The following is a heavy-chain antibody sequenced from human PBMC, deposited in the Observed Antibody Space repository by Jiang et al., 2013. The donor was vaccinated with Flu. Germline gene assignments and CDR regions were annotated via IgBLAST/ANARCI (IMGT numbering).Heavy chain of an antibody. D-gene: IGHD3-10*01. CDR2: IYPGDSDA. CDR1: GYSFTNYW. J-gene: IGHJ4*02. Sequence: GAEVKKPGESLKISCKGSGYSFTNYWIGWVRQMPGKGLEWMGIIYPGDSDARYSPSFQGQVTISADKSITTAYLQWSSLKASDTAMYYCARRGRYGSGSYFSAGYWGQGTLVTVSS. V-gene: IGHV5-51*03. CDR3: ARRGRYGSGSYFSAGY.